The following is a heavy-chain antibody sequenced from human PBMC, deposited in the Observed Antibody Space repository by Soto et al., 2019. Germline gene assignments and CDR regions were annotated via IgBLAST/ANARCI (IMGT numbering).Heavy chain of an antibody. V-gene: IGHV4-34*01. CDR2: INHSGST. CDR1: GGSISRGGYS. J-gene: IGHJ4*02. D-gene: IGHD2-8*02. Sequence: SETLSLTCAVSGGSISRGGYSWTWIRQPPGTGLEWIGEINHSGSTNYNPSLKSRVTISVDTSKNQFSLKLTSVTAADTAVYYCARDKITGLFAYRGQGTLVTVSS. CDR3: ARDKITGLFAY.